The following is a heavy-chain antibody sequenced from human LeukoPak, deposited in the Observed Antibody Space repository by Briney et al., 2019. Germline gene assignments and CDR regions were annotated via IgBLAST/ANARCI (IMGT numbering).Heavy chain of an antibody. J-gene: IGHJ4*02. CDR3: ARVQYYYDSSGYSLGY. Sequence: ASVKVSCKASGYTSTGYYMHWVRQAPGQGLEWMGWINPNSGGTNYAQKFQGRVTMTRDTSISTAYMELSRLRSDDTAVYYCARVQYYYDSSGYSLGYWGQGTLVTVSS. CDR2: INPNSGGT. D-gene: IGHD3-22*01. V-gene: IGHV1-2*02. CDR1: GYTSTGYY.